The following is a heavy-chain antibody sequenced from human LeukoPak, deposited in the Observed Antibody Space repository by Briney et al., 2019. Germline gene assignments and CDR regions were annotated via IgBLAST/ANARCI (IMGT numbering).Heavy chain of an antibody. Sequence: SETLSLTCTVSGGSISSYYWSWIRQPAGKGLEWIGRIYNSGNTNYNPSLKSRVTISVDTSKNQFSLKLSSVPAADTAVYYCARYEAVAGVFDYWGQGTLVTVSS. CDR1: GGSISSYY. D-gene: IGHD6-19*01. J-gene: IGHJ4*02. CDR3: ARYEAVAGVFDY. CDR2: IYNSGNT. V-gene: IGHV4-4*07.